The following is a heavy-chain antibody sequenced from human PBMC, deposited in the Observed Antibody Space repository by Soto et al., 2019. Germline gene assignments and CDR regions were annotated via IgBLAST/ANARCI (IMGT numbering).Heavy chain of an antibody. Sequence: ASVKVSCKASGYTFTGYYMHWVRQAPGQGLEWMGWINPNSGGTNYAQKFQGWVTMTRDTSISTAYMELSRLRSDDTAVYYCARDQAFGELDYGMDVWGQGTTVTVSS. D-gene: IGHD3-10*01. V-gene: IGHV1-2*04. CDR1: GYTFTGYY. CDR3: ARDQAFGELDYGMDV. CDR2: INPNSGGT. J-gene: IGHJ6*02.